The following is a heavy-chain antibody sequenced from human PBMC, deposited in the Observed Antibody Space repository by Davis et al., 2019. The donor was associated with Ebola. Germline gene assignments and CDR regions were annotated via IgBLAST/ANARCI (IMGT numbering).Heavy chain of an antibody. D-gene: IGHD3-3*01. CDR2: IYYSGST. J-gene: IGHJ3*02. CDR3: ARVVGWFGVVILGAFDI. Sequence: SETLSLTCTVSGGSISSGGYYWSWIRQHPGKGLEWIGYIYYSGSTYYNPSLKSRVTITVDTSKNKFSLKLSSVTAADKAVYYCARVVGWFGVVILGAFDIWGQGTMVTVSS. CDR1: GGSISSGGYY. V-gene: IGHV4-31*03.